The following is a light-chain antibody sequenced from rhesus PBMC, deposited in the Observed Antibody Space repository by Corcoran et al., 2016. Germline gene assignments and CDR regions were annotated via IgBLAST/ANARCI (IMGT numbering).Light chain of an antibody. CDR3: QQYSSSPYS. J-gene: IGKJ2*01. CDR2: KAS. V-gene: IGKV1-22*01. Sequence: DIQMTQSPSSLSASVGDTVTITCRASQSISSWLAWYQQKPGKAPKLLVDKASTLKSGVPSRFSGSGSWTDFTLTIRSLQSEVFATYYCQQYSSSPYSFGQGTKVEIK. CDR1: QSISSW.